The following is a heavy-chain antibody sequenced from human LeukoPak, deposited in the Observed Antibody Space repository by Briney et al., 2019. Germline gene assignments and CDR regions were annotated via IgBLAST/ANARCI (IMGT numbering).Heavy chain of an antibody. J-gene: IGHJ3*02. CDR2: ISGSGGST. V-gene: IGHV3-23*01. Sequence: PGGSLRLSCAASGFTFSGFAMSWIRQAPGKGLEWVSSISGSGGSTYYADSVKGRFTISRDNSKNTLYLQMNSLRAEDMAVYYCAKERAIVVVWNAFDIWGQGTMVTVSS. CDR3: AKERAIVVVWNAFDI. CDR1: GFTFSGFA. D-gene: IGHD3-22*01.